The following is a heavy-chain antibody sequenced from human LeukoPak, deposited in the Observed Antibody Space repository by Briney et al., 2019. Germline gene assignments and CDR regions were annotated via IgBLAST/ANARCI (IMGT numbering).Heavy chain of an antibody. CDR1: GYTFTGYY. Sequence: ASVKVSCTASGYTFTGYYIHWVRQAPGQGLEWMGWINPNSGGTNYARKFQGRVTMTRDTSISTAYMELSRLRSDDTAVYYCARDRARAAAGTRGFDPWGQGTLVTVSS. D-gene: IGHD6-13*01. J-gene: IGHJ5*02. CDR2: INPNSGGT. CDR3: ARDRARAAAGTRGFDP. V-gene: IGHV1-2*02.